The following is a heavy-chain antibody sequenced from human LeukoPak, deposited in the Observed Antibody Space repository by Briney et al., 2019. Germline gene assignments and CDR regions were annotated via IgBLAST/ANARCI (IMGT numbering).Heavy chain of an antibody. D-gene: IGHD6-6*01. Sequence: GGSLRLTCAASGFTFSSYSMNWVRQAPGKGLEWVSYISSSSSTIYYADSVKGRFTISRDNAKNSLYLQMNSLRAEDTAVYYCARDQTAARPFFDYWGQGTLVTVSP. CDR2: ISSSSSTI. V-gene: IGHV3-48*01. CDR1: GFTFSSYS. CDR3: ARDQTAARPFFDY. J-gene: IGHJ4*02.